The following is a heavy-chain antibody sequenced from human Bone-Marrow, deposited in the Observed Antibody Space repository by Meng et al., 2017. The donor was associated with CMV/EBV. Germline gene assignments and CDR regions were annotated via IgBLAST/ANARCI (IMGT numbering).Heavy chain of an antibody. CDR1: GGSISSSNYY. CDR3: ARQGVREIETAMVPYGEFDC. CDR2: IYYSGST. V-gene: IGHV4-39*01. Sequence: SETLSLTCSVSGGSISSSNYYWGWIRQPPGKGLEWIGSIYYSGSTYYSPSLKSRVTISVDTSKKQFSLKLSSVTAADTAVYYCARQGVREIETAMVPYGEFDCCGQGTLVIASS. D-gene: IGHD5-18*01. J-gene: IGHJ4*02.